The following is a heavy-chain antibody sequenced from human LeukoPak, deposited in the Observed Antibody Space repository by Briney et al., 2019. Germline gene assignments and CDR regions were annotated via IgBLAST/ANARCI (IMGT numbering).Heavy chain of an antibody. CDR2: ISTMSNYI. CDR1: GFILNNYG. D-gene: IGHD3-22*01. CDR3: ARSMGSGHYYVADY. Sequence: GGSLRLSCAASGFILNNYGVHWVRQAPGKGLEWVSSISTMSNYIFYGDSVKGRFTISRDNAKNSLFLQMNSLRVEDTAVYYCARSMGSGHYYVADYWGQGTLVTVSS. V-gene: IGHV3-21*01. J-gene: IGHJ4*02.